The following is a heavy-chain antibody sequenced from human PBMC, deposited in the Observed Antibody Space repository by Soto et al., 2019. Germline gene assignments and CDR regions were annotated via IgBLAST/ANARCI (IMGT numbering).Heavy chain of an antibody. V-gene: IGHV3-23*01. D-gene: IGHD3-22*01. CDR1: GFTFSNYA. J-gene: IGHJ4*02. CDR2: FSGSGDST. Sequence: GGSLSLACAASGFTFSNYAMSWVRHAPGKGLEWVSAFSGSGDSTFYADSVKGRFTVSRDNSKKTLYLQLNSLRDEDTAVYYCARDAGELPVVTVGVFVFWGRGTLVTVSS. CDR3: ARDAGELPVVTVGVFVF.